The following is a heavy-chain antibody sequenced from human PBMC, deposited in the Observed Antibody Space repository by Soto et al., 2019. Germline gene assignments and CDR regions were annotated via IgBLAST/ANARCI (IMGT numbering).Heavy chain of an antibody. V-gene: IGHV3-66*01. CDR2: IYSGGST. D-gene: IGHD2-15*01. CDR3: ARDGGRAFDI. Sequence: EVQLVESGGGLVQPGGSLRLSCAASGFTVSSNYMSWVRQAPGKGLEWVSVIYSGGSTYYADSVKGRFTISGDNSKNSRYLQMTSLRAEDTAVYYCARDGGRAFDIWGQGTMVTVSS. J-gene: IGHJ3*02. CDR1: GFTVSSNY.